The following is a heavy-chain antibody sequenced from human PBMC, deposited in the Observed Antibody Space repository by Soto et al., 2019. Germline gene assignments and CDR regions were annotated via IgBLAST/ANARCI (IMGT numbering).Heavy chain of an antibody. D-gene: IGHD3-3*01. CDR1: GFTFSSYA. Sequence: EVQLLESGGGLVQPGGSLRLSCAASGFTFSSYAMSWVRQAPGKGLEWVAGISGSGGSTDYADSVKGRFTISRDNAKNTLYLQMHSLRAEDTAVYYWAKDGRGGVLRFLEWLFFDYWGQGTLVTVSS. J-gene: IGHJ4*02. V-gene: IGHV3-23*01. CDR3: AKDGRGGVLRFLEWLFFDY. CDR2: ISGSGGST.